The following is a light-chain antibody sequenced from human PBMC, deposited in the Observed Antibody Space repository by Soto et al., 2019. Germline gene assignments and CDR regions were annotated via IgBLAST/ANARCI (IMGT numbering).Light chain of an antibody. CDR3: GTWDSSLSAYV. CDR1: SSNIGNNY. CDR2: DNN. J-gene: IGLJ1*01. Sequence: QAVVTQPPSVSAAPGQKVTISCSGSSSNIGNNYVSWYQQLPGTAPKLLISDNNKRPSGIPDRFSGSKSGTSATLGITGLQTGDEADYYCGTWDSSLSAYVFGTGTKVTVL. V-gene: IGLV1-51*01.